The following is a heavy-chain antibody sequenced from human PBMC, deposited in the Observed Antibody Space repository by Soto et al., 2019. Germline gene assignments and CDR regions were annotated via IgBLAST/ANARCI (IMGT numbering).Heavy chain of an antibody. J-gene: IGHJ5*02. D-gene: IGHD2-21*02. V-gene: IGHV4-30-4*01. CDR3: VRTAREGAVAPHWFDR. CDR1: GASIRSTDYY. Sequence: SETLSLTCTVSGASIRSTDYYWSWIRQAPGKGLEWIGYVYYAGSTYYNPSLMSRLTISVDTSKNQFSLKLTSVTAAETAVYYCVRTAREGAVAPHWFDRWGQGTQVTVSS. CDR2: VYYAGST.